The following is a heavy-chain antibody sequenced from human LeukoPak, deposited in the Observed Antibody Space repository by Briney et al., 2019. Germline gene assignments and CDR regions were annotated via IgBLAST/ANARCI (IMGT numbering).Heavy chain of an antibody. CDR1: GGSISSYY. V-gene: IGHV4-59*01. D-gene: IGHD1-26*01. CDR2: IHYSGTT. J-gene: IGHJ4*02. CDR3: AGGNSGLGSY. Sequence: PSETLSLTCTVSGGSISSYYWSWIRQPPAKGLEWIGYIHYSGTTNYNPALKSRVTISVDTSKDQFSLKVSSVTAAHTAVYYCAGGNSGLGSYWGQGTLVIVSS.